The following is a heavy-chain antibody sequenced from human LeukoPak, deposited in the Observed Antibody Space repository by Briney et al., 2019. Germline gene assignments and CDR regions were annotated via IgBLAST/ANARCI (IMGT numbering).Heavy chain of an antibody. CDR1: GFTFSDYW. D-gene: IGHD6-6*01. CDR2: IKQDGSQR. V-gene: IGHV3-7*01. CDR3: ARRGGSSSRRSPIDY. J-gene: IGHJ4*02. Sequence: GGSLRLSCTASGFTFSDYWMTWVRQAPGKGPEWVANIKQDGSQRYYVDSVRGRFTISRDNAKNSLFLQMNGLRAEDTAVYYCARRGGSSSRRSPIDYWGQGTLVSVSS.